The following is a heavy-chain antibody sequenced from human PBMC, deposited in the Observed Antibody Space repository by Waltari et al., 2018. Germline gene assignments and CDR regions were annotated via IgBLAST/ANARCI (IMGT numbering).Heavy chain of an antibody. Sequence: QVQLQESGPGLVKPSQTLSLTCTVSVGSLSSAGYYWSWIRQHPGKGVEWIGYIYYSGCTYYNTSRKRGVSIYVDRSKNQCALKLRSVTAADTAVYYCARDTPGGSGTESLGACDIWGQGTMVTVSS. CDR2: IYYSGCT. D-gene: IGHD1-26*01. CDR3: ARDTPGGSGTESLGACDI. J-gene: IGHJ3*02. V-gene: IGHV4-31*03. CDR1: VGSLSSAGYY.